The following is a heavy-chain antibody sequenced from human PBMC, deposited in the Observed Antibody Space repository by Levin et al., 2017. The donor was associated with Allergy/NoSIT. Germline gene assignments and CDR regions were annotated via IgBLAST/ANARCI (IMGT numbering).Heavy chain of an antibody. CDR3: AHSPSYCSGGSCYSSAFDI. CDR2: IYWDDDK. J-gene: IGHJ3*02. Sequence: ESGPTLVKPTQTLTLTCTFSGFSLSTSGVGVGWIRQPPGKALEWLALIYWDDDKRYSPSLKSRLTITKDTSKNQVVLTMTNMDPVDTATYYCAHSPSYCSGGSCYSSAFDIWGQGTMVTVSS. V-gene: IGHV2-5*02. CDR1: GFSLSTSGVG. D-gene: IGHD2-15*01.